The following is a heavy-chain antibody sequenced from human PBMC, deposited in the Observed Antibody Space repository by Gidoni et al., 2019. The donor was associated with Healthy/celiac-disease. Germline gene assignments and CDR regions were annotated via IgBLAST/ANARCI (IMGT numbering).Heavy chain of an antibody. CDR1: GGSFSGYY. Sequence: QVQLQQWGAGLLKPSETLSLTCAVYGGSFSGYYWSWIRQPPGKGLEWIGEINHSGSTNYNPSLKSRVTISVDTSKNQFSLKLSSVTAADTAVYYCAGKSWAGYSYGLLHYWGQGTLVTVSS. J-gene: IGHJ4*02. D-gene: IGHD5-18*01. CDR3: AGKSWAGYSYGLLHY. V-gene: IGHV4-34*01. CDR2: INHSGST.